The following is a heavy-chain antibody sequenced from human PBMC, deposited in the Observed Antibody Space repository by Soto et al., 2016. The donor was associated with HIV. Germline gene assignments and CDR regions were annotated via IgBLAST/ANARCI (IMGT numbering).Heavy chain of an antibody. V-gene: IGHV3-15*01. Sequence: EVQLVESGGGLVKPGGSLRLSCAASGFTFSDAWMSWVRQAPGKGWSGLALLKARLMVGQPTTLHPWKTDSPSQEMITKNTLYLQMNSLKSEDTAVYYCTTHLHPTWGQGTLVTVSS. CDR2: LKARLMVGQP. CDR3: TTHLHPT. J-gene: IGHJ5*02. CDR1: GFTFSDAW.